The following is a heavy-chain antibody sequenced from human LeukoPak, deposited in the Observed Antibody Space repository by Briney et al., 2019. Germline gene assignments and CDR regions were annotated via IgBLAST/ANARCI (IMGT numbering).Heavy chain of an antibody. V-gene: IGHV3-7*05. CDR3: VRDPDILSGVAFDI. D-gene: IGHD3-9*01. J-gene: IGHJ3*02. CDR1: GCNFRSDW. Sequence: GGSLRLSCAASGCNFRSDWMNWVRQAPGKGLEWVANINQDGSTKNYVDSVKGRFTVARDNAKSSLYLQMNSLRAEDTAVYYCVRDPDILSGVAFDIWGQGTMVTVSS. CDR2: INQDGSTK.